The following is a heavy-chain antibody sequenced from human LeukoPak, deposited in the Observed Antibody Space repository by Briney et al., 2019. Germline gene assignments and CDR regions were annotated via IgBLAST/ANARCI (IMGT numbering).Heavy chain of an antibody. CDR2: IIPIFGLA. Sequence: GASVKVSCKASGGTFSRSAISWVRQAPGQGLEWMGGIIPIFGLADYAQKFQGRVTITADESTSTAYLELSSLRSEDTAVYYCATSLPYGYYDSGGSNWFDPWGQGTLVTVSS. V-gene: IGHV1-69*13. CDR1: GGTFSRSA. CDR3: ATSLPYGYYDSGGSNWFDP. J-gene: IGHJ5*02. D-gene: IGHD3-22*01.